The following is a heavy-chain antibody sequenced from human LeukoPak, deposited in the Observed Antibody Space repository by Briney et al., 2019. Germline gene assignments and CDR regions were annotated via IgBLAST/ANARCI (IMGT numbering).Heavy chain of an antibody. V-gene: IGHV5-51*01. CDR1: GCSFTSYW. CDR3: ARQGYSYGYNYYYYYYMDV. Sequence: GESLKISCKGSGCSFTSYWIGWVRQMPGKGLEWMGIIYPGDSDTRYRPSFQGQVTISADKSISTAYLQWSSLKASDTAMYYCARQGYSYGYNYYYYYYMDVWGKGTTVTVSS. CDR2: IYPGDSDT. J-gene: IGHJ6*03. D-gene: IGHD5-18*01.